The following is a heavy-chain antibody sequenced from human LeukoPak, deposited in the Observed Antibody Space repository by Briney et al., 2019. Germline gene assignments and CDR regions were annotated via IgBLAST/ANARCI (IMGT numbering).Heavy chain of an antibody. CDR1: GFTFSSYS. CDR2: ISSSSSTI. V-gene: IGHV3-48*01. D-gene: IGHD2-2*01. J-gene: IGHJ4*02. Sequence: PGGSLRLSCAASGFTFSSYSMNWVRQAPGKGLDWVSYISSSSSTIYYADSVKGRFTISRDNAKNSLYLQMNSLRAEDTAVYYCARGPSNRYCSSTSCYPPFFYWGQGTLVTVSS. CDR3: ARGPSNRYCSSTSCYPPFFY.